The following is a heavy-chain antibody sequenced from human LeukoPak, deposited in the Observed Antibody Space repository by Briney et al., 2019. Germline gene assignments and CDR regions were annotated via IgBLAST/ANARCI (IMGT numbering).Heavy chain of an antibody. CDR1: GFTLSTYG. V-gene: IGHV3-30*19. Sequence: GGSLRLSCAASGFTLSTYGMYWVRQAPGKGLEWVAVIWNDGSNKHYADSVKGRFTISRDNSKNTLYLQMNSLRAEDTAVYYCARVGYLGYCSSTSCYTFDYWGQGTLVTVSS. CDR2: IWNDGSNK. CDR3: ARVGYLGYCSSTSCYTFDY. D-gene: IGHD2-2*02. J-gene: IGHJ4*02.